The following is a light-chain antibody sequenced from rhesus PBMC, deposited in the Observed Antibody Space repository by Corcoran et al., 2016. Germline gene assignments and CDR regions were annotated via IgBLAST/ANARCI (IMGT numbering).Light chain of an antibody. CDR3: QHYYRTPLT. CDR1: QGITND. V-gene: IGKV1-25*01. J-gene: IGKJ4*01. Sequence: DIQMAQSPPSLSASVGDRVTITCRASQGITNDLAWYQQKPWEFPRLLIYEASSLQSGIPSRFSGSGSGTDFTLTINSLQPEDSATYYCQHYYRTPLTFGGGTKVEI. CDR2: EAS.